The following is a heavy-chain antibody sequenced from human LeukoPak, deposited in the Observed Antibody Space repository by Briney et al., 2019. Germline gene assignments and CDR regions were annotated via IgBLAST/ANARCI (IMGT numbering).Heavy chain of an antibody. J-gene: IGHJ4*02. V-gene: IGHV4-30-4*08. CDR2: IYYNGST. Sequence: PSQTLSLTCTVSGGSISSGDYYWSWIRQPPGKGLEWIGYIYYNGSTYYNPSLKSRVTISVDTSKNQFSLKLSSVTAADTAVYYCARGSSGAGIDYWGQGTLVTVSS. D-gene: IGHD6-13*01. CDR1: GGSISSGDYY. CDR3: ARGSSGAGIDY.